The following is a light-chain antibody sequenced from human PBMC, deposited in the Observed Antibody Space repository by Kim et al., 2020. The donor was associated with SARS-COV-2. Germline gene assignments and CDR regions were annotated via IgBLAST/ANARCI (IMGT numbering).Light chain of an antibody. Sequence: GQRVTISCPGGSCNIGRKTVMWYQQLPGTAPNLLIYDDNQRPSGVPGRFSGSKSGTSASLDISGLQSEDEADYYCAAWDGSLNGWVFGGGTKLTVL. CDR2: DDN. J-gene: IGLJ3*02. V-gene: IGLV1-44*01. CDR1: SCNIGRKT. CDR3: AAWDGSLNGWV.